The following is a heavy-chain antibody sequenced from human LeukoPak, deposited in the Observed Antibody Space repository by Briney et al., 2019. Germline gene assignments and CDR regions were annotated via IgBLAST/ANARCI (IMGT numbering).Heavy chain of an antibody. J-gene: IGHJ4*02. Sequence: GGSLRLSCAASGFTFSSYSMNWVRQAPGKGLEWVSSISSSSSYIYYADSVKGRFTISRDNAKNSLYLQMNSLRAEDTAVYYCASGVVVVPTSGIFDYWGQGTLVTVCS. D-gene: IGHD3-22*01. CDR3: ASGVVVVPTSGIFDY. V-gene: IGHV3-21*01. CDR2: ISSSSSYI. CDR1: GFTFSSYS.